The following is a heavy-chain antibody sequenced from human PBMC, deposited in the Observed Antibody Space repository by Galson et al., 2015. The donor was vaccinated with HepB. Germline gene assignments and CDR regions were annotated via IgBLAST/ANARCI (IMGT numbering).Heavy chain of an antibody. D-gene: IGHD6-19*01. CDR3: AKVKAVAGDYFDY. CDR1: GFTFSSYA. V-gene: IGHV3-23*01. CDR2: ISGSGGST. J-gene: IGHJ4*02. Sequence: SLRLSCAASGFTFSSYAMSWVRQAPGKGLEWVSAISGSGGSTYYADSVKGRFTISRDNSKNTLYLQMNSLRAEDTAVYYCAKVKAVAGDYFDYWGQGTLVTVSS.